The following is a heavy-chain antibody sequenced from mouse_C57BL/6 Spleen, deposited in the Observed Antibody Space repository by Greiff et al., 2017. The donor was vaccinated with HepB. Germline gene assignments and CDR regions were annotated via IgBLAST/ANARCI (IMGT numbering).Heavy chain of an antibody. CDR2: ISYDGSN. D-gene: IGHD2-3*01. CDR3: AREMGIEFAY. CDR1: GYSITSCYY. V-gene: IGHV3-6*01. Sequence: EVKLVESGPGLVKPSQSLSLTCSVTGYSITSCYYWIWIRQLPGNKLEWMGYISYDGSNNYNPSLKNRISITRDTSKNQFFLKLNSVTTEDTATYYCAREMGIEFAYWGQGTLVTVSA. J-gene: IGHJ3*01.